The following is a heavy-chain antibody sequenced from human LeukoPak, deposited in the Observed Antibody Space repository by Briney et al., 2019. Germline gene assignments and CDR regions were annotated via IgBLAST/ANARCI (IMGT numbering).Heavy chain of an antibody. D-gene: IGHD5-24*01. J-gene: IGHJ4*02. CDR2: IKQDGSEK. CDR1: GFTFSSYW. V-gene: IGHV3-7*01. Sequence: GGSLRLSCAASGFTFSSYWMSWVRQAPGKGLEWVANIKQDGSEKYSMDSVKGRFSISRDNAKNSLYLQMNSLRAEDTAVYYCARDQRWLQLRLDYWGQGTLVTVSS. CDR3: ARDQRWLQLRLDY.